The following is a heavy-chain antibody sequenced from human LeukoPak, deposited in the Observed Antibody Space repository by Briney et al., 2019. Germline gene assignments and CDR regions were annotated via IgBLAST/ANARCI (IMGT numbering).Heavy chain of an antibody. J-gene: IGHJ4*02. CDR1: GGSISSYS. CDR3: ARWDNSAWGFGN. CDR2: ISHSGTT. D-gene: IGHD6-19*01. V-gene: IGHV4-59*08. Sequence: SETLSLTCIVSGGSISSYSWNWIRQSPGKGLEWVGYISHSGTTSYNSSLKSRVTISVDTSKNQLSLKLTSVTAADTAVYYCARWDNSAWGFGNWGPGTLVTVSS.